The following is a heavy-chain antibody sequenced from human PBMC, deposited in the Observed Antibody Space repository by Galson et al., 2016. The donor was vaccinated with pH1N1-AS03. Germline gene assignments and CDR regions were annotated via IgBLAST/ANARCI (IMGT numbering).Heavy chain of an antibody. CDR2: IYWDDDK. CDR3: AHRHGGNSHYFGY. V-gene: IGHV2-5*02. Sequence: PALVKPTQTLTLTCTLSGFSHSASGVAVAWIRQPPGKALEWLALIYWDDDKRYSPSLRDKLTITKDSSTNQVVLTMTNMVPVDTATYYCAHRHGGNSHYFGYWGPGTLVTVSS. D-gene: IGHD4-23*01. J-gene: IGHJ4*02. CDR1: GFSHSASGVA.